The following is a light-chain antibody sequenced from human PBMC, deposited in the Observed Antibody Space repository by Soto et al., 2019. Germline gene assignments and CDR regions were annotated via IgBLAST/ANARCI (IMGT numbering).Light chain of an antibody. V-gene: IGLV1-40*01. CDR2: GNS. CDR3: QSYDSSLRGGV. J-gene: IGLJ2*01. CDR1: SSNIGAGYD. Sequence: QSALTQPPSVSGAPGQRVTISCTGSSSNIGAGYDVHWYQQLPGTAPKLLIYGNSNRPSGVPDRFSGSKSGTSASLAITGLQAEDEADYYCQSYDSSLRGGVFGGGTQLTVL.